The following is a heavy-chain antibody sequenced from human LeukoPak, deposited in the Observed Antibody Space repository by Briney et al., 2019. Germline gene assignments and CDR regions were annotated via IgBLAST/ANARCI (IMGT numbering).Heavy chain of an antibody. CDR3: ARGGMYYDFWSGYSDYYYYMDV. D-gene: IGHD3-3*01. Sequence: SETLSLTCAVYGGSFSGYYWSWIRQAPGKGLEWIGKINHSGNIDYNPSLKSRVTISVDTSKNQISLKLSSVTAADTAVYYCARGGMYYDFWSGYSDYYYYMDVWGKGTTVTVSS. CDR2: INHSGNI. V-gene: IGHV4-34*01. CDR1: GGSFSGYY. J-gene: IGHJ6*03.